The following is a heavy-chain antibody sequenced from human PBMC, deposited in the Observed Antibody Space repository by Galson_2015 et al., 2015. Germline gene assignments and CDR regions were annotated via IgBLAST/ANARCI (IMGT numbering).Heavy chain of an antibody. CDR1: GFTVSSNY. CDR2: IYSGGTI. Sequence: SLRLSCAASGFTVSSNYMNWVRQAPGKGLEWVSVIYSGGTIYYTDSVKGRFTVSRDNSKNTLYLQMNSLRAEDTAVYYCARVAQGLAGGVYCGQGTLVTVSS. J-gene: IGHJ1*01. V-gene: IGHV3-53*01. CDR3: ARVAQGLAGGVY. D-gene: IGHD3-10*01.